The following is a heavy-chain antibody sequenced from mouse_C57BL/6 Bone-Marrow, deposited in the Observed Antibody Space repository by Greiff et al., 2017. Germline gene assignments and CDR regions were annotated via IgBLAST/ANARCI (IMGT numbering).Heavy chain of an antibody. CDR1: GFTFSDYY. CDR3: ARAYYSNYPDY. Sequence: EVKLVESEGGLVQPGSSMKLSCTASGFTFSDYYMAWVRQVPEKGLEWVANINYDGSSTYYLDSLKSRFIISRDNAKNILYLQMSSLKSEDTATYYCARAYYSNYPDYWGQGTTLTVSS. D-gene: IGHD2-5*01. V-gene: IGHV5-16*01. J-gene: IGHJ2*01. CDR2: INYDGSST.